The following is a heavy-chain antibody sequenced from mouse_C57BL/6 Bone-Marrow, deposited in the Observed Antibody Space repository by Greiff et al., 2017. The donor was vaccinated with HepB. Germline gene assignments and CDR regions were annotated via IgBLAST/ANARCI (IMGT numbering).Heavy chain of an antibody. D-gene: IGHD1-1*01. CDR1: GFSLTSYA. CDR3: ARKKERTTVVDTGGYAMDY. Sequence: QVQLKESGPGLVAPSQSLSITCTVSGFSLTSYAISWVRQPPGKGLEWLGVIWTGGGTNYNSALKSRLSISKDNSKSQVFLKMNSLQTDDTARYYCARKKERTTVVDTGGYAMDYWGQGTSVTVAS. CDR2: IWTGGGT. J-gene: IGHJ4*01. V-gene: IGHV2-9-1*01.